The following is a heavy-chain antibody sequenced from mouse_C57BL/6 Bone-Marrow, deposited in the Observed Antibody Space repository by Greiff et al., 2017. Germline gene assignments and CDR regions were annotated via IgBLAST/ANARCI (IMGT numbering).Heavy chain of an antibody. CDR3: ARGGTTVGVDY. CDR1: GYSFTGYY. CDR2: IYPDNGVS. Sequence: EVKLMESGPELVKPGASVKISCKASGYSFTGYYMPWVKQSHGNILDWIGYIYPDNGVSSYNQKFKGKATLTVDKSSSTAYMELRSLTSEDSAVYYCARGGTTVGVDYWGQGTTLTVSS. D-gene: IGHD1-1*01. J-gene: IGHJ2*01. V-gene: IGHV1-31*01.